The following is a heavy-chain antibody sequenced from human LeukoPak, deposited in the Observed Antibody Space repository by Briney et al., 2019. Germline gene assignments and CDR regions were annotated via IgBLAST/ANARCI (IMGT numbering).Heavy chain of an antibody. D-gene: IGHD6-13*01. Sequence: LSGGTLRLSCAASGFTFSNYGMSWVRQAQGRGLEWVSTISGSLGSTYYADSVKGRFTISRDNSKNTLCLQMNSLRAEDTAVYYCARDSGPGYSSSWYDYWGQGTLVTVSS. J-gene: IGHJ4*02. CDR3: ARDSGPGYSSSWYDY. CDR1: GFTFSNYG. V-gene: IGHV3-23*01. CDR2: ISGSLGST.